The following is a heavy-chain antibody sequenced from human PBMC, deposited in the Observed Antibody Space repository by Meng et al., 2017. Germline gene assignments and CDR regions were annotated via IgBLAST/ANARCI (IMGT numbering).Heavy chain of an antibody. Sequence: QVQLVECGGAVVRRGRSLTLSCAASGFNFSNYEMHWVRQAPGKGLEWVACITKDGSRKYYLGSVRGRFTISRDNSKNTLYLEMNSLRSEDTALYYCARDFDYWGQGTLVTVSS. V-gene: IGHV3-30*16. CDR3: ARDFDY. CDR1: GFNFSNYE. CDR2: ITKDGSRK. J-gene: IGHJ4*02.